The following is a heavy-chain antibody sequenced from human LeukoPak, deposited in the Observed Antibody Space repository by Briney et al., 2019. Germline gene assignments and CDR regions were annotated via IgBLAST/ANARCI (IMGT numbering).Heavy chain of an antibody. CDR1: GGSIRSYY. CDR2: IYYSGST. D-gene: IGHD1-14*01. Sequence: SETLSLTCTVSGGSIRSYYWGWIRQPPGKGLEWIANIYYSGSTYYNPSLKSRVTISVDTSKNQFSLKLSSVTAADTAVYYCAGLIRPGWFGPWGQGTLVTVSS. CDR3: AGLIRPGWFGP. V-gene: IGHV4-39*01. J-gene: IGHJ5*02.